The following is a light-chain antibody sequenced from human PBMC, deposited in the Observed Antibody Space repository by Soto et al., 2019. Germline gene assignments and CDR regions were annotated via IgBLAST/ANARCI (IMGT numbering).Light chain of an antibody. V-gene: IGLV2-14*01. CDR3: SSFTSSITYV. Sequence: QSALTQPASVSGSPGQSITISCTGTSSDVGGYNSVSWYRQDPGKAPKLMIYDVTNRPSGVSNRFSGSKSGNTASLTISGLQAEDEADYYCSSFTSSITYVFGTGTKATV. CDR2: DVT. J-gene: IGLJ1*01. CDR1: SSDVGGYNS.